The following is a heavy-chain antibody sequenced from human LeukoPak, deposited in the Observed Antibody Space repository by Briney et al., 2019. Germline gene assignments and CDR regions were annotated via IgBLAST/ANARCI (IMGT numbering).Heavy chain of an antibody. V-gene: IGHV4-34*01. J-gene: IGHJ5*02. Sequence: ASETLSLTCAVYGGSFSGYYWSWIRQTTGKGLEWIGEINPSGSTDYNPSLKSRVTISVDTSKNQFSLKLSSVTAADTAVYYCAGEPGYCSGGRCYGGWFDPWGQGTLVTVSS. CDR1: GGSFSGYY. CDR3: AGEPGYCSGGRCYGGWFDP. D-gene: IGHD2-15*01. CDR2: INPSGST.